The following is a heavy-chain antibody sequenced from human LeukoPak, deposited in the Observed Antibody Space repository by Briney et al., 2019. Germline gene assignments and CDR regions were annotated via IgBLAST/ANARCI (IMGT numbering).Heavy chain of an antibody. V-gene: IGHV3-7*03. J-gene: IGHJ4*02. CDR3: AREGVIVVVPAAPDY. Sequence: TGGSLRLSCAASGFTFSSYWMSWVRQAPGKGLEWVANIKQDGSEKYYVDSVKGRFTISRDNAKNSLYLQMNSLRAEDTAVYYCAREGVIVVVPAAPDYWGQGTLVTVSS. D-gene: IGHD2-2*01. CDR2: IKQDGSEK. CDR1: GFTFSSYW.